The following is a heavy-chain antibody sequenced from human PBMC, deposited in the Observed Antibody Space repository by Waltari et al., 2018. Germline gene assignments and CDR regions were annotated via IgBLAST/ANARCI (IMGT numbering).Heavy chain of an antibody. CDR1: GASITYGFY. CDR3: ARDRTRRLDP. V-gene: IGHV4-38-2*02. Sequence: QVQLQESGPGLVKPSETLSLTCSVSGASITYGFYWAWIRQPPGKGLEYIGNIYHSDTGDYNPSLQSRVTMSVDTSKNQFSLERRSVTAADTAIYYCARDRTRRLDPWGQGILVTVSS. CDR2: IYHSDTG. J-gene: IGHJ5*02. D-gene: IGHD6-25*01.